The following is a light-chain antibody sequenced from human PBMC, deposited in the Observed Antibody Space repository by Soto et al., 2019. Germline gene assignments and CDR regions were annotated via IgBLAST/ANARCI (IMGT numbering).Light chain of an antibody. V-gene: IGKV3-15*01. CDR3: QQYNTWPLT. Sequence: EIVFTQSPGNLSLSPGERATLSRRASQSLSSGYLAWYQQKPGQAPRILIYAASSRATGIPVRFSGSGSGTEFTLTISSLQSEDFAVYYCQQYNTWPLTFGQGTRLEIK. J-gene: IGKJ5*01. CDR2: AAS. CDR1: QSLSSGY.